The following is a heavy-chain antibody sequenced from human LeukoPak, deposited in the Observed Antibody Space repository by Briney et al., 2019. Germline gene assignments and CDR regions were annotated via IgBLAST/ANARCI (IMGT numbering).Heavy chain of an antibody. V-gene: IGHV3-7*01. J-gene: IGHJ4*02. CDR2: IKQDGSEK. CDR3: ARDWIAVGATSDY. D-gene: IGHD1-26*01. CDR1: GFTFSSYW. Sequence: GGSLRLSCAPSGFTFSSYWMSWVRQAPGKGLEWVANIKQDGSEKYYVDSVKGRFTISRDNAKNSLYLQMNSLRAEDTAVYYCARDWIAVGATSDYWGQGTLVTVSS.